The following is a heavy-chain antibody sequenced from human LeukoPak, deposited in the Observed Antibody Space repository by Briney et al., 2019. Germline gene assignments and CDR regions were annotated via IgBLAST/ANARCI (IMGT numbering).Heavy chain of an antibody. CDR1: GFTFSSYA. CDR3: AKSYYYCYYMDV. CDR2: ISGSDGDT. V-gene: IGHV3-23*01. Sequence: PGGSLRLSCAASGFTFSSYAMSWVRQAPGKGLEWVSVISGSDGDTYYADSVKGRFTISRDNSKNTLYLQMNSLRAEDTAVYYCAKSYYYCYYMDVWGKGTTVIVSS. J-gene: IGHJ6*03.